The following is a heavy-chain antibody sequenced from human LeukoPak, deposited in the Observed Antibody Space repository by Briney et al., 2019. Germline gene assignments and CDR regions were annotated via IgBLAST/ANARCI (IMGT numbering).Heavy chain of an antibody. J-gene: IGHJ3*02. D-gene: IGHD6-25*01. CDR2: INWNSATI. V-gene: IGHV3-9*01. Sequence: PGRSLRLSCVASGFTFDDYGMHWVRQGPGKGLEWVSGINWNSATIGYANSVKGRFTISRDNAKNSLYLQMNSLRPEDTALYYCAKDTSGSHDAFDIWGQGRMVTVSS. CDR3: AKDTSGSHDAFDI. CDR1: GFTFDDYG.